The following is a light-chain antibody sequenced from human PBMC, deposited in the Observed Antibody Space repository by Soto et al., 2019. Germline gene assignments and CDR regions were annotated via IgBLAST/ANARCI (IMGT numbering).Light chain of an antibody. CDR1: KSVGSN. CDR2: DAS. V-gene: IGKV3-15*01. J-gene: IGKJ2*01. Sequence: EIVLMHSPATLSVSPGERATLSCRASKSVGSNLAWYQQRPGQPPRLLIYDASTRATDIQARFSGGGSGTEVTLTISSLQSEECAVYYCQQYNNWPYTFGQGTKPQIK. CDR3: QQYNNWPYT.